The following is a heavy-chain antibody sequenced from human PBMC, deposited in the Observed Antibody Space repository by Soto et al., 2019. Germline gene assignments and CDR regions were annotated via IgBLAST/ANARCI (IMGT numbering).Heavy chain of an antibody. CDR2: IIPIFGTA. V-gene: IGHV1-69*06. Sequence: SVKVSCKASGGTFSSYAISWVRQAPGQGLEWMGGIIPIFGTANYAQKFQGRVTITADKSTSTAYMELSSLRSEDTAVYYCARDKGNYYGSGSYYNPRGRYYYYYGMDVWGQGTTVTVSS. D-gene: IGHD3-10*01. CDR1: GGTFSSYA. CDR3: ARDKGNYYGSGSYYNPRGRYYYYYGMDV. J-gene: IGHJ6*02.